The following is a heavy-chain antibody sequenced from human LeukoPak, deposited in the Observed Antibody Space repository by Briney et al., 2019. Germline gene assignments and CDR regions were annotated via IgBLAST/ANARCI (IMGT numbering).Heavy chain of an antibody. CDR2: VYYSGST. CDR3: ARGNGSSGYYYAQYYFDY. D-gene: IGHD3-22*01. CDR1: GGSIGHYF. V-gene: IGHV4-59*01. Sequence: SETLSLTCAVSGGSIGHYFWSWIRQPPGKGLEWIGYVYYSGSTNYNPSLKSRVAISVDTSKIQFSLMVSSVTAADTAVYYCARGNGSSGYYYAQYYFDYWGQGTLVTVSS. J-gene: IGHJ4*02.